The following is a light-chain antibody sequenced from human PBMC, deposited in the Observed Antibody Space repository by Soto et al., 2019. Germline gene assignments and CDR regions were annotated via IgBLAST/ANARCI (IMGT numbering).Light chain of an antibody. J-gene: IGKJ2*01. CDR2: WAS. CDR3: QQYYSTPPT. V-gene: IGKV4-1*01. CDR1: QTVLYSSNNKNY. Sequence: DIVMTQSPDSLAVSLGERATINYKSSQTVLYSSNNKNYLAWYQHKPGQPPKLLIYWASTRESGVPDRFSGSGSGTDFTLTISSLQAEDVAVYYCQQYYSTPPTFGQGTKLEIK.